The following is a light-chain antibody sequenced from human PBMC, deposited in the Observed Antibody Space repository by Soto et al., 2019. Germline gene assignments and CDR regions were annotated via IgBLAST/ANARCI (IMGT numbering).Light chain of an antibody. J-gene: IGKJ1*01. Sequence: EVVMTQSPGTLSVSPGERASLSCRASQSVSGNLAWYQQTPGQAPRLLIHGASTRATGIPARFSGSGSGTEFTLTISSLQSEDFAFYYSQQYNDWPRTFGQGTKVEIK. CDR3: QQYNDWPRT. CDR2: GAS. V-gene: IGKV3-15*01. CDR1: QSVSGN.